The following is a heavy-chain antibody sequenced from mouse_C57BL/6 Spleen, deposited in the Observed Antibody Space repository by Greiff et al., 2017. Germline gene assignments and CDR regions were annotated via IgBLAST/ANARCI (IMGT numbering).Heavy chain of an antibody. CDR3: ARGEFITTTAMDY. D-gene: IGHD1-1*01. J-gene: IGHJ4*01. Sequence: QVQLQQPGAELVMPGASVKLSCKASGYTFTSYWMHWVKQRPGQGLEWIGEIDPSDSYTNYNQKFKGKSTLTVDKSSSTAYMQLSSLTSEDSAVYYCARGEFITTTAMDYWGQGTSVTVSS. V-gene: IGHV1-69*01. CDR2: IDPSDSYT. CDR1: GYTFTSYW.